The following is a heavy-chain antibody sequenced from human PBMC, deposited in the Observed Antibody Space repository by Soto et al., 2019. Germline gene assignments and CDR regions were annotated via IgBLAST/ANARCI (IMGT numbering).Heavy chain of an antibody. CDR1: AYTFTSYG. D-gene: IGHD5-12*01. V-gene: IGHV1-18*01. CDR3: ARFPYSGYDPPSLDY. J-gene: IGHJ4*02. Sequence: SVKVSCKAPAYTFTSYGISLVRQAPGQGLEWMGWISAYNGNTNYAQKLQGRVTMTTDTSTSTAYMELRRLRSDDTAVYYCARFPYSGYDPPSLDYWGQGTLVTVSS. CDR2: ISAYNGNT.